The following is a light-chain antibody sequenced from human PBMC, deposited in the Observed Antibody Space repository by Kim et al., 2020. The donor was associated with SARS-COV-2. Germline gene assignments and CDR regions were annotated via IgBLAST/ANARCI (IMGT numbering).Light chain of an antibody. CDR1: DPNIGAGYD. CDR3: QSYDTTLSGV. J-gene: IGLJ1*01. CDR2: GDN. Sequence: GQRVNIACTGSDPNIGAGYDVHWYSQLPGTAPRLLIYGDNKRPSGVSDRFSASQTGTSASLAITGLQAEDEADYYCQSYDTTLSGVFGSGTKVTVL. V-gene: IGLV1-40*01.